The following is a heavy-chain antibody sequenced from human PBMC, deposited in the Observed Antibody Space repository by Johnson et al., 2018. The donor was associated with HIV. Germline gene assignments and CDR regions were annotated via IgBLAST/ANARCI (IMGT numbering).Heavy chain of an antibody. D-gene: IGHD3-22*01. CDR3: AKHSSGYRDAFDI. CDR1: GFTVSSYA. J-gene: IGHJ3*02. Sequence: QVQLVESGGGLVQPGGSLRLSCAASGFTVSSYAMHWVRQAPGKGPEWVAVISFDGNLKKYADSVKGRFTISRDNSKNTLYLQMNSLRAEDTAVYYCAKHSSGYRDAFDIWGQGTMVTVSS. CDR2: ISFDGNLK. V-gene: IGHV3-30*18.